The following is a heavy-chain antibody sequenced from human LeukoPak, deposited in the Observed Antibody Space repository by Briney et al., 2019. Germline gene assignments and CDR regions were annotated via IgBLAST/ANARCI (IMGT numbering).Heavy chain of an antibody. D-gene: IGHD3-10*01. CDR1: GFTFSTYG. V-gene: IGHV3-23*01. CDR2: ISGSGGST. Sequence: GGSLRLSCEASGFTFSTYGINWVRQAPGKGLEWVSAISGSGGSTYYADSVKGRFTISRDNSKNTLWLQMNSLKGEDTAVYYCAKTWRGRGYYGYGPSKYFYYMDVWGKGTTVTISS. J-gene: IGHJ6*03. CDR3: AKTWRGRGYYGYGPSKYFYYMDV.